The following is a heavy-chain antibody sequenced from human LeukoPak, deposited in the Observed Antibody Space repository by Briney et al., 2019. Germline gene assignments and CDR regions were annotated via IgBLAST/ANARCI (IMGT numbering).Heavy chain of an antibody. CDR1: SGSISSGSYY. CDR2: IYTSGNT. CDR3: ARDSSGLHMDV. J-gene: IGHJ6*03. V-gene: IGHV4-61*02. Sequence: PSQTLSLTCTVSSGSISSGSYYWSWIRQPAGKGLEWIGRIYTSGNTNYNPSLKSRVTISVDTSKNQFSLKLSSVTAADTAVNYCARDSSGLHMDVWGKGTTVTISS. D-gene: IGHD3-22*01.